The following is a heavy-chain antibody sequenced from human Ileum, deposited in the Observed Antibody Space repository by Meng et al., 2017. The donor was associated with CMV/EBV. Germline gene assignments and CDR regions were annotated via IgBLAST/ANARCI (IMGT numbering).Heavy chain of an antibody. CDR3: ARVVSPLHGFDY. J-gene: IGHJ4*02. Sequence: ASVKVSCKASGYTFTSYDINWVRQATGQGLEWMGWMNPNSGNTGYAQKFQGRVTMTRNTSISTVYMELSSLRSEDTAVYYCARVVSPLHGFDYWGQGTLVTVSS. D-gene: IGHD3-16*02. CDR1: GYTFTSYD. CDR2: MNPNSGNT. V-gene: IGHV1-8*01.